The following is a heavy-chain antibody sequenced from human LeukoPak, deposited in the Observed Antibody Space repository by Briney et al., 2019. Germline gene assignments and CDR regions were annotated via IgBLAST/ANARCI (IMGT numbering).Heavy chain of an antibody. CDR3: ARRRYCSSTSCRSPYYYYYMDV. Sequence: GASVKVSCKASGGTFSSYAISWVRQAPGRGLEWMGGIIPIFGTANYAQKFQGRVTITADESTSTAYMELSSLRSEDTAVYYCARRRYCSSTSCRSPYYYYYMDVWGKGTTVTVSS. D-gene: IGHD2-2*01. CDR1: GGTFSSYA. V-gene: IGHV1-69*01. CDR2: IIPIFGTA. J-gene: IGHJ6*03.